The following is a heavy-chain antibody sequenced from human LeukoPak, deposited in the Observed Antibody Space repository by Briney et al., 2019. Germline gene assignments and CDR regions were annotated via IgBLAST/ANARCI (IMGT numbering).Heavy chain of an antibody. Sequence: GGSLRLSCAASGFTLSSYTMNWVHQAQGKGLEWVSSISSSSSYIYYADSVKGRFTISRDNAKNSLYLQMNSLRAEDTAVYYCARVGQLGGYFDYWGQGTLVTVSS. CDR3: ARVGQLGGYFDY. V-gene: IGHV3-21*01. CDR2: ISSSSSYI. CDR1: GFTLSSYT. J-gene: IGHJ4*02. D-gene: IGHD6-6*01.